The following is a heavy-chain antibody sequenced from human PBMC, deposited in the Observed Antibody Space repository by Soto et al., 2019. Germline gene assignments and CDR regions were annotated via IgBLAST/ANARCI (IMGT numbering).Heavy chain of an antibody. V-gene: IGHV3-23*01. CDR2: ISGSGGST. CDR3: AKDDYYDSSGYLGPDAFDI. J-gene: IGHJ3*02. Sequence: PGGSLRLSCAASGFTFSSYAMSWVRQAPGKGLEWVSAISGSGGSTYYADSVKGRFTISRDNSKNTLYLQMNSLRAEDTAVYYCAKDDYYDSSGYLGPDAFDIWGQGTMVTVSS. CDR1: GFTFSSYA. D-gene: IGHD3-22*01.